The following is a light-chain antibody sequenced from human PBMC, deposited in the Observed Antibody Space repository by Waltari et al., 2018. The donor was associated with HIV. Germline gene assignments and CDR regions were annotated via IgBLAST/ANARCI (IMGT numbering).Light chain of an antibody. CDR3: QQRSNWPPIT. V-gene: IGKV3-11*01. CDR1: QSVGRY. CDR2: DAS. Sequence: EIVLTQSPGTLSLSPGERAILSCRASQSVGRYLAWYQQKPGQPPRLLIHDASNRATGIPPRFSGLGSGTDFSLTISSLEREDVAVYFCQQRSNWPPITFGQGTRLEIK. J-gene: IGKJ5*01.